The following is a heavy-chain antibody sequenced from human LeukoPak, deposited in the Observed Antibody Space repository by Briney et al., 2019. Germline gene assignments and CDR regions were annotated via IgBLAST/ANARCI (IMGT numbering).Heavy chain of an antibody. CDR1: GGSISSYY. Sequence: SETLSLTCTVSGGSISSYYWSWIRQPPGKGLEWIGYNYYSGSTNYNPSLKSRVTISVDTSKNQFSLKLSSVTAADTAVYYCARAGYSGYDFDYWGQGTLVTVSS. CDR3: ARAGYSGYDFDY. CDR2: NYYSGST. J-gene: IGHJ4*02. D-gene: IGHD5-12*01. V-gene: IGHV4-59*01.